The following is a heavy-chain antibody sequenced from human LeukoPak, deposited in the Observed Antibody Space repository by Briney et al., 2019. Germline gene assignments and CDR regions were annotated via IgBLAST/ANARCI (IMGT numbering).Heavy chain of an antibody. Sequence: SETLSLTCTVSGGSISSGDYYWSWIRQPPGKGLEWIGYIYYSGSTYYNPSLKSRVTISVDTSKNQFSLKLSSVTAADTAVYYCARATARGDWFDPWGQGTLVTVSS. D-gene: IGHD1-26*01. CDR2: IYYSGST. V-gene: IGHV4-30-4*01. J-gene: IGHJ5*02. CDR1: GGSISSGDYY. CDR3: ARATARGDWFDP.